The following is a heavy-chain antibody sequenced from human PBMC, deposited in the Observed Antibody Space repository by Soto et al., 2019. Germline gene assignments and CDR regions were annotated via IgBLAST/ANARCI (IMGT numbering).Heavy chain of an antibody. CDR1: GFTFSSYG. CDR3: AKDRSDIVVVVAALQNAFDI. V-gene: IGHV3-30*18. Sequence: QVQLVESGGGVVQPGRSLRLSCAASGFTFSSYGMHWVRQAPGKGLEWVAVISYDGSNKYYADSVKGRFTISRDNSKKTLYRQMNSLRAEDTAVYYCAKDRSDIVVVVAALQNAFDIWGQGTMVTVSS. J-gene: IGHJ3*02. D-gene: IGHD2-15*01. CDR2: ISYDGSNK.